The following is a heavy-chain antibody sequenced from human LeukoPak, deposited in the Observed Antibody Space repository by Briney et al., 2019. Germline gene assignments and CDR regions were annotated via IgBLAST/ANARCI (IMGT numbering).Heavy chain of an antibody. J-gene: IGHJ4*02. CDR1: GFTFSSYW. Sequence: GGSLRLSCAASGFTFSSYWMHWVRQAPGKGLVWVSRINSDGSSTSYADSVKGRFTISRDNAKNTLYLQMNSLRAEDTAVYYCAKAPVTSCRGAFCYPFDYWGQGTLVTVSS. V-gene: IGHV3-74*01. CDR3: AKAPVTSCRGAFCYPFDY. CDR2: INSDGSST. D-gene: IGHD2-15*01.